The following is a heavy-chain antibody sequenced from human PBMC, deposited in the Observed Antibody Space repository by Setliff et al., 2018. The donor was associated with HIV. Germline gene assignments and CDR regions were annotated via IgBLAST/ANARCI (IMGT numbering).Heavy chain of an antibody. D-gene: IGHD6-13*01. J-gene: IGHJ6*03. V-gene: IGHV4-61*01. CDR3: ARDRGGAAAGGYYYMDV. Sequence: SETLSLTCTVSGDSVNDRSYFWGWIRQPPGKGLEWIGHIYTSGSTNYNPSLKSRVTISIDTSKNQFSLKLSSVTAADTAVYYCARDRGGAAAGGYYYMDVWGKGTTVTVSS. CDR1: GDSVNDRSYF. CDR2: IYTSGST.